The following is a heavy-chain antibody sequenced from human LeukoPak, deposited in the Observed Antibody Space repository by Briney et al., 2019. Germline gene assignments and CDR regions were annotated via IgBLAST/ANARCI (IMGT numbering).Heavy chain of an antibody. J-gene: IGHJ4*02. Sequence: SETLSLTCTVSGGSISGFYWSWIRQPPGKGLEWVGYIYHSGSTNYNPSLKSRVTISVDTSKNQFSLKLSSVTAADTAVYYCARRLPAAYFDYWGQGTLVTVSS. CDR2: IYHSGST. CDR1: GGSISGFY. D-gene: IGHD2-2*01. V-gene: IGHV4-59*08. CDR3: ARRLPAAYFDY.